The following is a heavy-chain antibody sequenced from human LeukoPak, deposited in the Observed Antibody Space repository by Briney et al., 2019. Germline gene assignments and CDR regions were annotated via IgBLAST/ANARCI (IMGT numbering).Heavy chain of an antibody. V-gene: IGHV4-38-2*01. D-gene: IGHD1-1*01. CDR1: GYSISSGYY. CDR2: IYHSGST. Sequence: SETLSLTCAVSGYSISSGYYWGWIRQPPGNGLEWIGSIYHSGSTYYNPSLKSRVTISVDTSKNQFSLKLSSVTAADTAVYCCARGNKRGDFDYWGQGTLVTVSS. J-gene: IGHJ4*02. CDR3: ARGNKRGDFDY.